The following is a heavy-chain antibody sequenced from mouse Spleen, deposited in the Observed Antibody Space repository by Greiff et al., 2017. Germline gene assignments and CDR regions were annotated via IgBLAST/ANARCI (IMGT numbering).Heavy chain of an antibody. CDR3: AREEALRGYFGY. V-gene: IGHV1-26*01. D-gene: IGHD1-1*01. Sequence: VQLQQSGPELVKPGASVKISCKASGYTFTDYYMNWVKQSHGKSLEWLGDINPNNGGTSYNQKFKGKSTLTVDKSSSTAYMEPRSLTSEDSAVYYCAREEALRGYFGYWGQSTTLTVSS. CDR1: GYTFTDYY. CDR2: INPNNGGT. J-gene: IGHJ2*01.